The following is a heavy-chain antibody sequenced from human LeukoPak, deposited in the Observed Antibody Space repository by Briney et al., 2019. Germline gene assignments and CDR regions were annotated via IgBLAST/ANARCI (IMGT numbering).Heavy chain of an antibody. CDR2: ISGSGGST. CDR3: AKDTVKVTTIRRVPHYMDV. D-gene: IGHD5-12*01. J-gene: IGHJ6*03. CDR1: GFTFSSYA. Sequence: GGSLRLSCAASGFTFSSYAMSWVRQAPGKGLEWVSAISGSGGSTYYADSVKGRFIISRDNSKNTLYLQMNSLRAEDTAVYYCAKDTVKVTTIRRVPHYMDVWGKGTTVTISS. V-gene: IGHV3-23*01.